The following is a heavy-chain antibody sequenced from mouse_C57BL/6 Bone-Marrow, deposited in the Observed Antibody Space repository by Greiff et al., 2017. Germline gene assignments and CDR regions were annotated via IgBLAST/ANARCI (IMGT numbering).Heavy chain of an antibody. V-gene: IGHV6-3*01. CDR1: GFTFSNYW. J-gene: IGHJ4*01. CDR2: IRLKSDNYAT. CDR3: TDYGSSYCYAMDY. Sequence: EVKVEESGGGLVQPGGSMKLSCVASGFTFSNYWMNWVRQSPEKGLEWVAQIRLKSDNYATHYAESVKGRFTISRDDSKSSVYLQMNNLRAEDTGIYYCTDYGSSYCYAMDYWGQGTSVTVSS. D-gene: IGHD1-1*01.